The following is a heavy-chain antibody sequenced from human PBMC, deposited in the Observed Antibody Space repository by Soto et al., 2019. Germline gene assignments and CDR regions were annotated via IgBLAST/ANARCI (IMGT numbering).Heavy chain of an antibody. CDR1: GYTFTSYG. CDR2: ISAYNDNT. J-gene: IGHJ6*02. CDR3: ARDQPIQGAAINYGMDV. Sequence: QVQLVQSGAEVKKPGASVKVSCKASGYTFTSYGISWVRQAPGQGLEWMGWISAYNDNTNYAQKLQGRVTMTTDTSTSTAYMELRSLRSDDTAVYYCARDQPIQGAAINYGMDVWGQGTTVTVSS. D-gene: IGHD6-25*01. V-gene: IGHV1-18*01.